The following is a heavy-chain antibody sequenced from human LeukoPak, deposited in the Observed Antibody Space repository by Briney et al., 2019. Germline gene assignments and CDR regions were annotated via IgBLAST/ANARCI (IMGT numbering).Heavy chain of an antibody. Sequence: SVKLSCKASGGTFSSYAISWVRQAPGQGLEWMGGIIPIFGTANYAQKFQGRVTITADESTSTAYMELSSLRSEDAAVYYCANLLGSSSWIDYWGQGTLVTVSS. CDR2: IIPIFGTA. V-gene: IGHV1-69*13. CDR3: ANLLGSSSWIDY. CDR1: GGTFSSYA. J-gene: IGHJ4*02. D-gene: IGHD6-13*01.